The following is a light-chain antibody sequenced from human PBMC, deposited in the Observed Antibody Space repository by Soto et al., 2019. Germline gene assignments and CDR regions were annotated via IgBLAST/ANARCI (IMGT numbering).Light chain of an antibody. CDR2: AAS. CDR3: QQLNAYPYT. J-gene: IGKJ2*01. CDR1: QGISSY. V-gene: IGKV1-9*01. Sequence: IQLTQSPSSLSASVGDRVTITCRASQGISSYFDWYQQKPGKAPKVLIYAASTLQNGVPPRFSGSGSGTDFTLTISSLQPEDFATYYCQQLNAYPYTFGQGTQLEIK.